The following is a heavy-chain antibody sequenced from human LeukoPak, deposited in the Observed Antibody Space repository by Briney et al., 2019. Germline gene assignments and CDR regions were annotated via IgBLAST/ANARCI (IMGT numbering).Heavy chain of an antibody. J-gene: IGHJ4*02. CDR2: ISGDGVST. V-gene: IGHV3-43*02. Sequence: PGGSLRLSCVASGLPIADFAMHWVRQAPGKGLESVSLISGDGVSTFYADSVKGRFSISRDNSKNSLYLEMNRLRAEDAAMYYCAKESGKFDYWGQGTLVAVSS. CDR3: AKESGKFDY. CDR1: GLPIADFA.